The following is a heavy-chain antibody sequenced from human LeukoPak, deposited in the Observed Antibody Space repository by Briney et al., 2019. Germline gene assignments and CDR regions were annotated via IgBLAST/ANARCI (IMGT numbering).Heavy chain of an antibody. CDR3: ARVDGGSYYRYFDY. J-gene: IGHJ4*02. Sequence: GGSLRLSCAASGFTFSSYAMHWVRQAPGKGLEWVAVISYDGSNKYYADSVKGRFTISRDNSKNTLYLQMNSLRAEDTALYRCARVDGGSYYRYFDYWGQGTLVTVSS. CDR1: GFTFSSYA. V-gene: IGHV3-30-3*01. CDR2: ISYDGSNK. D-gene: IGHD1-26*01.